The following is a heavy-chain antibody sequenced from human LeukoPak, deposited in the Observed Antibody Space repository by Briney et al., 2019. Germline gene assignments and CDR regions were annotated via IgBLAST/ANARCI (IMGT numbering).Heavy chain of an antibody. CDR2: ISYDGSNK. J-gene: IGHJ4*02. V-gene: IGHV3-30-3*01. CDR1: GFTFSSYA. CDR3: ARVGATLLLWFGELLKGPYDY. Sequence: GGSLRLSCAASGFTFSSYAMPWVRQAPGKGLEWVAVISYDGSNKYYADSVKGRFTIFRDNSKNTLYLQMNSLRAEDTAVYYCARVGATLLLWFGELLKGPYDYWGQGTLVTVSS. D-gene: IGHD3-10*01.